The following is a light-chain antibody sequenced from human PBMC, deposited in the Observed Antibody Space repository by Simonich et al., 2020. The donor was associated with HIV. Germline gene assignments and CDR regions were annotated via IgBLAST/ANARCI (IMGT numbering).Light chain of an antibody. CDR1: SSNIGAGYD. Sequence: QSVLTQPPSVSGAPGPRVTISCTGSSSNIGAGYDVHWYQQLPGTAPKVLIYGNSNRPSGVPDRFSGSKSGTSASLAITGLQAEDEADYYCQSYDSSVSGPVVFGGGTKLTVL. J-gene: IGLJ2*01. CDR2: GNS. CDR3: QSYDSSVSGPVV. V-gene: IGLV1-40*01.